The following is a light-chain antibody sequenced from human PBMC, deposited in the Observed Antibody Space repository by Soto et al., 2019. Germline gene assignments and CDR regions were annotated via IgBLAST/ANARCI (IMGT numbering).Light chain of an antibody. CDR3: SSYTSSRTEV. V-gene: IGLV2-14*03. CDR1: SSDVGGYNY. J-gene: IGLJ1*01. CDR2: DVN. Sequence: QSALTRPVSVSGSPVRAITIFCTRTSSDVGGYNYVSWYQQHPGKAPKLMIYDVNNRPSGVSNRFSGSKSGDTASLTISGLQAEDEAEYYCSSYTSSRTEVFGTGTKFLVL.